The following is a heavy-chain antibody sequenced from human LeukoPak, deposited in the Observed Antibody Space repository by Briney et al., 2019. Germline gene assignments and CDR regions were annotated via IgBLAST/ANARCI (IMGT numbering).Heavy chain of an antibody. D-gene: IGHD1-26*01. CDR2: ISSGGGST. V-gene: IGHV3-23*01. Sequence: GGSLRLSCAASGFTFSSYGMSWVRQAPGKALEWVSGISSGGGSTHYADSVKGRFTISRDNSKNTLYLQMNSLRAEDTAVYYCAKGMVGATLDYWGQGTLVTVSS. CDR1: GFTFSSYG. J-gene: IGHJ4*02. CDR3: AKGMVGATLDY.